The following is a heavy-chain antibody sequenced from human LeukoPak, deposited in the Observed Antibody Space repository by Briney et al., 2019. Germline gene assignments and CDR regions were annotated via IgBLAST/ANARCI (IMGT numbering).Heavy chain of an antibody. Sequence: SVKVSCKASGYTFTSYGISWVRQAPGQGLEWMGGIIPIFGTANYAQKFQGRVTITADESTSTAYMELSSLRSEDTAVYYCARDPDLGPPNYYMDVWGKGTTVTVSS. CDR1: GYTFTSYG. J-gene: IGHJ6*03. CDR3: ARDPDLGPPNYYMDV. D-gene: IGHD1-14*01. V-gene: IGHV1-69*13. CDR2: IIPIFGTA.